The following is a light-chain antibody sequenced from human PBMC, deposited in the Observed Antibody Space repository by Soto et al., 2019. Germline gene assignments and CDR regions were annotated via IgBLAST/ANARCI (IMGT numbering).Light chain of an antibody. CDR2: EVS. CDR3: SSYTSSSTYV. CDR1: NSDVGGYNY. J-gene: IGLJ1*01. V-gene: IGLV2-14*01. Sequence: QSVLTQPASVSGSPGQSITISCTGTNSDVGGYNYVSWYQQHPGKAPKLMIYEVSNRSSGVSNRFSGSKSGNTASLTISGLQAEDEADYYCSSYTSSSTYVFGTGTKVTVL.